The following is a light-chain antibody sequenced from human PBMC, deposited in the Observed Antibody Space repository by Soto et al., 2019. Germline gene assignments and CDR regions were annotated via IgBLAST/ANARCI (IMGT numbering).Light chain of an antibody. CDR3: QQSYSTPRT. CDR1: QSISSY. Sequence: DIQMNQSPSSLSASVGVRVTITCRASQSISSYLNWYQQKPGKAPKLLIYAASSLQSGVPSRFSGSGSGTDFTLTISSLQPEDFATYYCQQSYSTPRTFGGGTKVEIK. V-gene: IGKV1-39*01. CDR2: AAS. J-gene: IGKJ4*01.